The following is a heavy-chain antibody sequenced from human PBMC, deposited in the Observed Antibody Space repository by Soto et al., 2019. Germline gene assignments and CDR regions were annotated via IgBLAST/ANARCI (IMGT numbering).Heavy chain of an antibody. J-gene: IGHJ4*02. CDR2: INPNSGGT. D-gene: IGHD2-15*01. Sequence: QVQLVQSRAEVKKPGASVKVSCKASGYTFTGYYMHWVRQAPGQGLEWMGWINPNSGGTNYAQKFQGWVTMTRDTSISTAYMELSRLRSDDTAVYYCAILGGERGYCSGGSCPFDYWGQGTLVTVSS. CDR3: AILGGERGYCSGGSCPFDY. V-gene: IGHV1-2*04. CDR1: GYTFTGYY.